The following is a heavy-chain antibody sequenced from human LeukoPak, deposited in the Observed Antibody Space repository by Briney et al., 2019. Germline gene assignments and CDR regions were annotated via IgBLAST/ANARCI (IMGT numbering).Heavy chain of an antibody. V-gene: IGHV4-59*01. D-gene: IGHD1-26*01. J-gene: IGHJ3*02. Sequence: SETLSLTCTVSGGSISSYYWSWIRQPPGKGLEWIGYIYYSGNTNYNPSLKSRVTISVDTSKNQFSLKLSSVTAADTAVYYCARAPPKWELPPRAFDIWGQGTMVTVSS. CDR3: ARAPPKWELPPRAFDI. CDR1: GGSISSYY. CDR2: IYYSGNT.